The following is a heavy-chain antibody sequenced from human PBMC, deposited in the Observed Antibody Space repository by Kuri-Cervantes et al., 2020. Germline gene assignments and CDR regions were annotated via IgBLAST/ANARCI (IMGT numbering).Heavy chain of an antibody. J-gene: IGHJ5*02. CDR3: ARDPSP. V-gene: IGHV3-30-3*01. CDR1: EFTFSSYA. CDR2: ISYDGSNK. Sequence: GGSLRLSCAASEFTFSSYAMHWVRQAPGKGLEWVAVISYDGSNKYYADSVKGRFTISRDNSKNTLYLQMNSLRAEDTAVYYCARDPSPWGQGTLVTVSS.